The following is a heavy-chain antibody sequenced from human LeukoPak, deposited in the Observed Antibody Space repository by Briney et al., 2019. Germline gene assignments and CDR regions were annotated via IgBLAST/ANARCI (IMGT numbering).Heavy chain of an antibody. CDR2: IYPGDSDT. Sequence: GESLKISCKAFGYIFTSYWIGWVHQLSGKGLEWMGIIYPGDSDTRYSPSFQGQVTISADKSISTAYLQWSSLKASDTAMYYCASLVSLSAHDAFDIWGQGTMVTVSS. CDR3: ASLVSLSAHDAFDI. D-gene: IGHD2-15*01. CDR1: GYIFTSYW. V-gene: IGHV5-51*07. J-gene: IGHJ3*02.